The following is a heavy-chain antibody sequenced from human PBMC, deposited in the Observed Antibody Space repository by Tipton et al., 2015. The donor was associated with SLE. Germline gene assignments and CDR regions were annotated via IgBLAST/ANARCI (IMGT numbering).Heavy chain of an antibody. J-gene: IGHJ4*02. CDR2: IYYIGST. CDR3: ASRIVGALYYFDY. V-gene: IGHV4-39*07. Sequence: TLSLTCTVSGGSMTSSDYYWGWIRQPPGKGCEWIGKIYYIGSTYYNPSLRSQVTIAVDTSKNQFSLKLSSVAAADTAVYYWASRIVGALYYFDYWGQGTLVTVSS. D-gene: IGHD1-26*01. CDR1: GGSMTSSDYY.